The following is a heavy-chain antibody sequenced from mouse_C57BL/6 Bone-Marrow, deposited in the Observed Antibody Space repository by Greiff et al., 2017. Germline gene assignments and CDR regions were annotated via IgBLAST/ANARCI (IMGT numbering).Heavy chain of an antibody. J-gene: IGHJ2*01. V-gene: IGHV15-2*01. CDR2: ILPSIGRT. D-gene: IGHD1-1*01. CDR1: DSEVFPIAY. CDR3: AREDYYGPMDY. Sequence: QVQLQQSGPELRSPGSSVKLSCKDFDSEVFPIAYMSWVRQKPGHGFEWVGGILPSIGRTIYGEKFEDKATLDADTLSNTASLELNRLTSEDSAIYYSAREDYYGPMDYWGQGTTLTVSS.